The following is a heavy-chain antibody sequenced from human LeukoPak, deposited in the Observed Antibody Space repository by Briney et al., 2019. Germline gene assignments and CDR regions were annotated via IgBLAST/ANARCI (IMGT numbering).Heavy chain of an antibody. CDR3: AIMHGYYAGSGYWVQ. V-gene: IGHV3-23*01. CDR2: IILIGNGT. CDR1: GFTFGSYG. Sequence: GGSLRLSCAASGFTFGSYGMNWVRQAPGKGLDWVSFIILIGNGTSYADSVRGRFTFSRDNLRNTLYMQMNSLRDEDTALYYCAIMHGYYAGSGYWVQWGQGTLVTVSS. J-gene: IGHJ1*01. D-gene: IGHD3-22*01.